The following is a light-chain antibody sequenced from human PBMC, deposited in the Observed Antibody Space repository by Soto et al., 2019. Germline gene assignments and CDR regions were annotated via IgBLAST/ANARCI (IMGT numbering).Light chain of an antibody. CDR3: LLSYRGARPV. Sequence: QAVVTQEPSLTVSPGGTVTLTCGSSTGAVTSGHYPYWFQQKPGQAPRTLIYDTSNKHSWTPARFSGSLLGGKADLTLSGAQPEDEAEYYCLLSYRGARPVFGGGTKLTVL. J-gene: IGLJ3*02. V-gene: IGLV7-46*01. CDR2: DTS. CDR1: TGAVTSGHY.